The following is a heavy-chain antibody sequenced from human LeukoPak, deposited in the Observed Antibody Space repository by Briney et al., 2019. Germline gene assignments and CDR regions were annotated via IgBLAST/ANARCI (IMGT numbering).Heavy chain of an antibody. J-gene: IGHJ4*02. CDR3: AKAPQRVEACRTGDY. V-gene: IGHV3-23*01. CDR2: ISGSGGNT. Sequence: GGSLRLSCAASGFTFSNYAMNWVRQAPGEGLEWVSGISGSGGNTYYADSVKGRFTISRDDSKSTLYLQMNSLRAEDKAVYYCAKAPQRVEACRTGDYWGEGTLVTVSS. D-gene: IGHD1-14*01. CDR1: GFTFSNYA.